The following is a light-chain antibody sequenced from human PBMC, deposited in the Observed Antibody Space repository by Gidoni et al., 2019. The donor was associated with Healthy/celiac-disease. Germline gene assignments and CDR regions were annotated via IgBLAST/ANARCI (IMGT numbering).Light chain of an antibody. J-gene: IGLJ2*01. CDR3: AAWDDSLNGVV. CDR2: SNT. CDR1: SSNLGSNT. Sequence: QSVLNQPPSASGTPGQRVTISCSGSSSNLGSNTVNWYQQLPGTAPKLLIYSNTQRPSGVPVRFSRSQSGTSASLAVSGLQSEDEADYYCAAWDDSLNGVVFGGGTKLTVL. V-gene: IGLV1-44*01.